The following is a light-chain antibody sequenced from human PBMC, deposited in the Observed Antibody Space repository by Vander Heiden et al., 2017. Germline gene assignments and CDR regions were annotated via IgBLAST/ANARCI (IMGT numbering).Light chain of an antibody. V-gene: IGKV1-39*01. J-gene: IGKJ1*01. CDR3: QQSYSSPWT. CDR1: QGVTIY. Sequence: DIQMTQSPSSLSASVGDRVNITCRAGQGVTIYLNWYQHKPGKAPQLRIYSASRLQTGVPSRLSGSGSGTDFTRTISSLQPEDFATYYCQQSYSSPWTFGQGTKVDLK. CDR2: SAS.